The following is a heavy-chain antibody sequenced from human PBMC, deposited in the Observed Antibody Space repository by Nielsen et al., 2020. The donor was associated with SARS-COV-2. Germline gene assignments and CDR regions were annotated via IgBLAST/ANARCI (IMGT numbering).Heavy chain of an antibody. V-gene: IGHV5-10-1*01. D-gene: IGHD6-13*01. CDR3: SRMSSSWHFYGMDV. CDR2: IDPTDSFT. Sequence: GESLKISCKGSKFSFTSFWINWVRQVPGKGLEWMGRIDPTDSFTQYSPSFKGHVTISADKTRSIAYLQWSSLEASDSAIYYCSRMSSSWHFYGMDVWGQGTTVSV. CDR1: KFSFTSFW. J-gene: IGHJ6*02.